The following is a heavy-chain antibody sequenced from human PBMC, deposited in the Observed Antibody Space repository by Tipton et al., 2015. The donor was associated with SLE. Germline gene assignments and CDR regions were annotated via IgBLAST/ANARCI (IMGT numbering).Heavy chain of an antibody. CDR2: ISYDGSNT. J-gene: IGHJ5*02. D-gene: IGHD4-17*01. Sequence: RSLRLSCAASGFTFSNFAIHWVRQAPGKGLEWVALISYDGSNTYYADSVKGRFTISRDNSKNTLYLQMNSLRAEDTAVYYCAKDREVTTAWFDPWGQGTLVTVSS. CDR3: AKDREVTTAWFDP. V-gene: IGHV3-30-3*01. CDR1: GFTFSNFA.